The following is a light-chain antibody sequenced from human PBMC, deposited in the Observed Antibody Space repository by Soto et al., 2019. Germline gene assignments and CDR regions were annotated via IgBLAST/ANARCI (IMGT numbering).Light chain of an antibody. CDR2: EVS. CDR3: SSYTSTSNLYV. Sequence: QSVLTQPASVSGSPGQSITISCTGSNSDIGTYNYVSWYQQLPGKAPKLVISEVSNRPSGISGRFSGSKSGNAASLTISGLQAEDEATYYCSSYTSTSNLYVFGPGTKV. CDR1: NSDIGTYNY. V-gene: IGLV2-14*01. J-gene: IGLJ1*01.